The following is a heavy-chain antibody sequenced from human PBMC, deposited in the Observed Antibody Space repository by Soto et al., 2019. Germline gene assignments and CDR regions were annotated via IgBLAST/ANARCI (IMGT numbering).Heavy chain of an antibody. CDR3: ARDNIIAVAGPYYYYGMDV. Sequence: PSETLSLTCTVSGGSISSYYWSWIRRPPGKGLEWIGYIYYSGSTNYNPSLKSRDTISVDTSKNQFSLKLSSVTAADTAVYYCARDNIIAVAGPYYYYGMDVWGQGTTVTVSS. CDR2: IYYSGST. V-gene: IGHV4-59*01. D-gene: IGHD6-19*01. CDR1: GGSISSYY. J-gene: IGHJ6*02.